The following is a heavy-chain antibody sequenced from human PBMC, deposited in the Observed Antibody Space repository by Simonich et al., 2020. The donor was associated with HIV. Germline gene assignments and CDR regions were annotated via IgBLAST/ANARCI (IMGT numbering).Heavy chain of an antibody. CDR3: ATDSIGWSFDL. CDR2: FGVENGET. V-gene: IGHV1-24*01. Sequence: QVQLVQSGAEVKKPGASVKVSCKVSGYTLTEVSIHWVRQAPGNGLEWLGGFGVENGETIYAQEFQGRVTMTEDTSTDTAYMELSSLRSEDTAVYYCATDSIGWSFDLWGRGTLVTVSS. CDR1: GYTLTEVS. J-gene: IGHJ2*01.